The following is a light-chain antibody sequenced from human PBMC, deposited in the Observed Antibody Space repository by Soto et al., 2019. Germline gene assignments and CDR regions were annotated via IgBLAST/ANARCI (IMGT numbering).Light chain of an antibody. CDR3: SSYTSSSTRV. CDR1: SNDVGGYHY. J-gene: IGLJ1*01. Sequence: QSALTQPPAASGSPGQSVTISCTGTSNDVGGYHYVSWYQQYPGKVPKLIISEVTKRPSGVPDRFSGSKSGNTASLTVSGLQAEDEAEYYCSSYTSSSTRVFGTGTKLTVL. CDR2: EVT. V-gene: IGLV2-8*01.